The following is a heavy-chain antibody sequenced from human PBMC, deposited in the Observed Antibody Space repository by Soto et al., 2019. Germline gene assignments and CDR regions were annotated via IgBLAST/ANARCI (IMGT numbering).Heavy chain of an antibody. CDR2: ASWNSDTI. V-gene: IGHV3-9*01. Sequence: EVQLVESGGALVQPGRSLRLSCAASGFTFDDYAMHWVRQAPGKGLEWVSGASWNSDTIGYADSVKGRFSISRDNAKNALYLQMNSLTAEDTALYFCVRAQSTGIVMVGGEYDYFGMDGWGQGTTVTVSS. D-gene: IGHD3-10*01. J-gene: IGHJ6*02. CDR1: GFTFDDYA. CDR3: VRAQSTGIVMVGGEYDYFGMDG.